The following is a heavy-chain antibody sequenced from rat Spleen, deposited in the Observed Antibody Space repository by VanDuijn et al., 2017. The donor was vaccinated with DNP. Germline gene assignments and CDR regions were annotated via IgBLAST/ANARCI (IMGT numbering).Heavy chain of an antibody. V-gene: IGHV2S12*01. D-gene: IGHD1-11*01. CDR3: SRYGGYGGDWLGY. CDR1: GFSLTSYH. Sequence: QVQLKESGPGLVQPSQTLSLTCTVSGFSLTSYHVHWVRQPPRKGLEWIAAISSGGSTYYNSGLKSRLSVSRDTSKSQVFLKMNSLQTEDTAIYFCSRYGGYGGDWLGYWGQGTLVTVSS. CDR2: ISSGGST. J-gene: IGHJ3*01.